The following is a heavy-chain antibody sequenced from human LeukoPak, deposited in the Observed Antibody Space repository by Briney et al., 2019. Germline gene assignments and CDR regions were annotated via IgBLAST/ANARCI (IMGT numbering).Heavy chain of an antibody. J-gene: IGHJ4*02. CDR1: GFTFSSYG. CDR3: AKDLRDYRYYFDY. V-gene: IGHV3-33*06. CDR2: IWYDGSNK. D-gene: IGHD4-17*01. Sequence: GGSLRLSCAASGFTFSSYGIHWVRQALGKGLEWVAVIWYDGSNKYYADSAKGRFTISRDNSKNTLYLQMNSLRAEDTAVYYCAKDLRDYRYYFDYWGQGTLVTVSS.